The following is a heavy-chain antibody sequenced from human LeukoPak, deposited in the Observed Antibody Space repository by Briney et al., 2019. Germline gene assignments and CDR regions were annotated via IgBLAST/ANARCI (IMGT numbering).Heavy chain of an antibody. J-gene: IGHJ5*02. D-gene: IGHD3-10*01. CDR3: ARGPPGGRFDP. Sequence: SETLSLTCTVSGASISSYHWTWIRQPPGKGLEWIGYIYYSGSTNYNPSLKSRVTMSVDTSKNQFSLKVTSVTAADTAVYYCARGPPGGRFDPWGQGTLVTVSS. CDR1: GASISSYH. CDR2: IYYSGST. V-gene: IGHV4-59*01.